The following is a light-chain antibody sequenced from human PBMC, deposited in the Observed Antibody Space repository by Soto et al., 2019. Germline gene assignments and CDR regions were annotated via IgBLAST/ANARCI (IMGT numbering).Light chain of an antibody. J-gene: IGLJ1*01. CDR1: SSDVGGYNF. CDR3: SSYTSSSTYV. V-gene: IGLV2-14*03. CDR2: DVS. Sequence: QSALTQPACVSGSPGQSIAISCTGSSSDVGGYNFVSWYQQHSGKAPKLMISDVSNRPSGVSDRFSGSKSGNTASLTISGLQAEDEADYFCSSYTSSSTYVFGTGTKATVL.